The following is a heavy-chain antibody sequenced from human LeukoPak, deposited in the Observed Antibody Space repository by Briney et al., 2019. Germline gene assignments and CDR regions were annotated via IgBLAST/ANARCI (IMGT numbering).Heavy chain of an antibody. Sequence: GGSLRLSCAASEFPVSSNYMTWVRQAPGKGLEYVSAISSNGGSTYYANSVKGRFTISRDNSKNTLYLQMGSLRAEDMAVYYCARDALVATAYYYYYYMDVWGKGTTVTVSS. D-gene: IGHD5-12*01. CDR3: ARDALVATAYYYYYYMDV. V-gene: IGHV3-64*01. J-gene: IGHJ6*03. CDR1: EFPVSSNY. CDR2: ISSNGGST.